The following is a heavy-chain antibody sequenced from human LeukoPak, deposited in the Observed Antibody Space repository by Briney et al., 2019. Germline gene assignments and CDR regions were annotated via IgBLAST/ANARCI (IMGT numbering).Heavy chain of an antibody. Sequence: SETLSLTCTVSGASISSSTDYWGWIRQPPGKGLEWIANIYYSGSTYYNPSLKSRVTISVDTSKNQFSLKLSSVTAADTAVYYCAGLIRPGWFDPWGQGTLVSVSS. CDR3: AGLIRPGWFDP. CDR2: IYYSGST. V-gene: IGHV4-39*01. D-gene: IGHD1-14*01. CDR1: GASISSSTDY. J-gene: IGHJ5*02.